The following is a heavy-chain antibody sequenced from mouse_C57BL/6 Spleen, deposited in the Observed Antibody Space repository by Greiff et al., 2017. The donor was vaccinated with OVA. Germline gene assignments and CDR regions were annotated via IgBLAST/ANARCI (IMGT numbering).Heavy chain of an antibody. Sequence: EVQLQQSGPGLVKPSQSLSLTCSVTGYSITSGYYWNWIRQFPGNKLEWMGYISYDGSNNYNPSLKNRISITRDTSKNQFFLKLNSVTTEDTATYYCARGYYGSSYGYFDYWGQGTTLTVSS. D-gene: IGHD1-1*01. CDR2: ISYDGSN. CDR3: ARGYYGSSYGYFDY. J-gene: IGHJ2*01. V-gene: IGHV3-6*01. CDR1: GYSITSGYY.